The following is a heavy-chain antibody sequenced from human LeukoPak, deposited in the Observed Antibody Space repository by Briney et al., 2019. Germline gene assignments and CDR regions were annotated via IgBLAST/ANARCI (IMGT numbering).Heavy chain of an antibody. Sequence: GGSLRLSCAASGFTFSSYSMNWVRQAPGKGLEWVSTISSSSSYIYYADSVKGRFTISRDNAKNSLYLQMNSLRAEDTAVYYCARPFSSFPRRYYYYYYMDVWGKGTTVTVSS. CDR3: ARPFSSFPRRYYYYYYMDV. CDR2: ISSSSSYI. J-gene: IGHJ6*03. D-gene: IGHD6-13*01. CDR1: GFTFSSYS. V-gene: IGHV3-21*01.